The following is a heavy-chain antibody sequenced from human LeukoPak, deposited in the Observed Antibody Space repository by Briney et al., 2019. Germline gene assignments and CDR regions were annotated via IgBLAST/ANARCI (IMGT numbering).Heavy chain of an antibody. J-gene: IGHJ4*02. CDR1: GFTFSSYA. V-gene: IGHV3-30-3*02. D-gene: IGHD1-26*01. CDR3: AKNSGSTAL. CDR2: ISYDGSNK. Sequence: PGRSLRLSCAASGFTFSSYAMHWVRQAPGKGLEWVAVISYDGSNKYYADSVKGRFTISRDNSKNTLYLQMNSLRAEDTAMYYCAKNSGSTALWGQGTLVTVSS.